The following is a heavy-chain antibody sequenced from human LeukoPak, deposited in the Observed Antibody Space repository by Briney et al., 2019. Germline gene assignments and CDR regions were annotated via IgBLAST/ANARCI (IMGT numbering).Heavy chain of an antibody. D-gene: IGHD5-18*01. CDR3: ARDGIATAMVGRIYYYYMDV. CDR1: GFTFSSYS. Sequence: GGSLRLSCAASGFTFSSYSMNWVRQAPGKGLEWVSYISSSSSTIYYADSVKGRFTISRDNAKNSQYLQMNSLRAEDTAVYYCARDGIATAMVGRIYYYYMDVWGKGTTVTVSS. J-gene: IGHJ6*03. CDR2: ISSSSSTI. V-gene: IGHV3-48*01.